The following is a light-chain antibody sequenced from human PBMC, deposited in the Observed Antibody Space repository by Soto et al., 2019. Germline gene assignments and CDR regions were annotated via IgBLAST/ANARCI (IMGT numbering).Light chain of an antibody. CDR3: SSYTSSSFYV. V-gene: IGLV2-14*01. CDR1: SSDVGGYNY. CDR2: DVS. Sequence: QSALTKPASVSGSPGQSITISCNGTSSDVGGYNYVSWYQQHPGKAPKLMIYDVSNRPSGVSNRFSGSKSGNTASLTISGLQAEDEADYYCSSYTSSSFYVFGTGTKVTVL. J-gene: IGLJ1*01.